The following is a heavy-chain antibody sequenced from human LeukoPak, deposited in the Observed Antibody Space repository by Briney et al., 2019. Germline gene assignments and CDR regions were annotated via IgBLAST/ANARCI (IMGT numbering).Heavy chain of an antibody. CDR2: INHSGST. V-gene: IGHV4-34*01. CDR1: GGSFSGYY. Sequence: PSETLSLTCAVYGGSFSGYYWSWIRQPPRKGLEWIGEINHSGSTKYNPSLKSRVTISLDSSTNQFSLKVSSVSAADTAFYYCARDSEASGSGRKFDYCGRGTLGSVSS. CDR3: ARDSEASGSGRKFDY. D-gene: IGHD3-10*01. J-gene: IGHJ4*02.